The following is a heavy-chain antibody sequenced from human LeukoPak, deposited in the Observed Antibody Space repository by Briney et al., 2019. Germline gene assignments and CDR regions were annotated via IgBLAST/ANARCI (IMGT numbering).Heavy chain of an antibody. V-gene: IGHV3-30*04. J-gene: IGHJ6*03. D-gene: IGHD3-9*01. Sequence: PGGSLRLSCAASGFTFGSYARHWVRQAPGKGLEWVAVISYDGSNKYYADSVRGRFIISRDSPKNTLYLQMNSLRAEDTAVYFCARVGYAGYSVLYYYYMDIWGKGTTVTVSS. CDR3: ARVGYAGYSVLYYYYMDI. CDR1: GFTFGSYA. CDR2: ISYDGSNK.